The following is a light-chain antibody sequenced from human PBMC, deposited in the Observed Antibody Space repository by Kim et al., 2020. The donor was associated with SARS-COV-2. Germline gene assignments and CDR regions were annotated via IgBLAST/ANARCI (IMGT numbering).Light chain of an antibody. CDR1: SGSVASNY. CDR3: QSYDSSNWV. V-gene: IGLV6-57*03. Sequence: GKTVTIACTRSSGSVASNYVQWYQQRPGSAPTTVIYEDNQRPSGVPDRFSGSIDSSSNSASLTISGLKTEDEANYYCQSYDSSNWVFGGGTKLTVL. J-gene: IGLJ3*02. CDR2: EDN.